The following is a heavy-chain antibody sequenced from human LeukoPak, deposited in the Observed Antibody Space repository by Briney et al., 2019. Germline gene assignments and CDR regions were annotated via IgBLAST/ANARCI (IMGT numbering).Heavy chain of an antibody. CDR2: IYYRGST. CDR1: GGSISSYY. D-gene: IGHD5-12*01. CDR3: ARSDIVATTADAFDI. Sequence: SETLSLTCTVSGGSISSYYWSWIRQPPGKGLEWIGYIYYRGSTNYNPSLKSRVTISVDTSKNQFSLKLSSVTAADTAVYYCARSDIVATTADAFDIWGQGTMVTVSS. V-gene: IGHV4-59*08. J-gene: IGHJ3*02.